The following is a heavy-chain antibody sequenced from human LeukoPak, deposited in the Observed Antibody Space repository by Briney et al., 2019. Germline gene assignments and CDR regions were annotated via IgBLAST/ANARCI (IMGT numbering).Heavy chain of an antibody. J-gene: IGHJ4*02. D-gene: IGHD1-26*01. Sequence: GGSLRLSCAASGFTFSRYGMHWVRQAPGKGLEWVAVIWYDGSNQYFADSVKGRFSISRDNSRNTLYLQLNSLRVEDTAEYYCAKAHGGSYHSGIDWGQGTLVIVSS. CDR2: IWYDGSNQ. CDR3: AKAHGGSYHSGID. V-gene: IGHV3-33*06. CDR1: GFTFSRYG.